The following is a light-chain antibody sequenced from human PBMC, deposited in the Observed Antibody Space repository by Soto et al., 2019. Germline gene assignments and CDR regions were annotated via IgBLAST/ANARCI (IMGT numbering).Light chain of an antibody. CDR2: EGN. CDR1: NSDVGSYNF. CDR3: CSYAGSGTYV. Sequence: QSVLTQCASVSGSPGQSITIPCAGTNSDVGSYNFVSWLQQHAGKAPKLMIYEGNKRPSGVSNRFSGSKSGNTASLTISGLQTEDEADYYCCSYAGSGTYVFGTGTKVTVL. J-gene: IGLJ1*01. V-gene: IGLV2-23*01.